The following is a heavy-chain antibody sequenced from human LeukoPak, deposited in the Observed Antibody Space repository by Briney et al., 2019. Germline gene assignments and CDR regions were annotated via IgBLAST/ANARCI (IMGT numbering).Heavy chain of an antibody. D-gene: IGHD1-20*01. CDR1: GFTFSSYS. CDR2: ISSSSSTI. V-gene: IGHV3-48*01. J-gene: IGHJ4*02. Sequence: GGSLRLSCAASGFTFSSYSMNWVRQAPGKGLEWVSYISSSSSTIYYADSVKGRFTISRDNAKNSLYLQMNSLRAEDTAVYYCARVTYLTGHDYWGQGTLVTVSS. CDR3: ARVTYLTGHDY.